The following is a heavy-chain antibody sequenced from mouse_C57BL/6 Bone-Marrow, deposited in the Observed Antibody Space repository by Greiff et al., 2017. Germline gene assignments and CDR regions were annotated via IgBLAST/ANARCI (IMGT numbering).Heavy chain of an antibody. V-gene: IGHV5-6*01. CDR2: VSSGGSYT. CDR3: ASNYYGSSYDY. D-gene: IGHD1-1*01. Sequence: EVQVVESGGDLVKPGGSLKLSCAASGFTFSSYGMSWVRQTPDKRLEWVATVSSGGSYTYYPDSVKGRFTISRGNAKNTLYLQMSSLKSEDTAMYYCASNYYGSSYDYWGQGTTLTVSS. CDR1: GFTFSSYG. J-gene: IGHJ2*01.